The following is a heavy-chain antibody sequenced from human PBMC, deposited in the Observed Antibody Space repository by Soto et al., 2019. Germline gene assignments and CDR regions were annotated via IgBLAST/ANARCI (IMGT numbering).Heavy chain of an antibody. Sequence: ASVKVSCKASGYTFTGYYMHWVRQAPGQGLEWMGWINPNSGGTNYAQKFQGWVTMTRDTSISTAYMELSRLRSDDTAVYYCARDRGVDYYYGMDVWGQGTTVTVSS. V-gene: IGHV1-2*04. CDR2: INPNSGGT. CDR1: GYTFTGYY. J-gene: IGHJ6*02. CDR3: ARDRGVDYYYGMDV. D-gene: IGHD2-15*01.